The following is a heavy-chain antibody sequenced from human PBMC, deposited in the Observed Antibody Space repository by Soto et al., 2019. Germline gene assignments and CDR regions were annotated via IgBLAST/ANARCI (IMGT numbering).Heavy chain of an antibody. D-gene: IGHD3-9*01. CDR3: TTAVEYYDILTGYYKMSDY. J-gene: IGHJ4*02. Sequence: GGSLRLSCAASGFTFSNAWMSWVRQAPGKGLEWVGRIKSKTDGGTTDYAAPVKGRFTISRDDSKNTLYLQMNSLKTEDTAVYYCTTAVEYYDILTGYYKMSDYWGQGTLVTVSS. CDR2: IKSKTDGGTT. CDR1: GFTFSNAW. V-gene: IGHV3-15*01.